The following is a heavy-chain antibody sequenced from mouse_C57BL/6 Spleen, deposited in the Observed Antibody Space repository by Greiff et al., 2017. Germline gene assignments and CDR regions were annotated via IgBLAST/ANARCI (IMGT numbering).Heavy chain of an antibody. CDR2: ISYSGST. J-gene: IGHJ1*03. CDR1: GYSITSDY. D-gene: IGHD2-5*01. V-gene: IGHV3-8*01. Sequence: EVMLVESGPGLAKPSQTLSLTCSVTGYSITSDYWNWIRKFPGNKLEYMGYISYSGSTYYYPSLKSRISITRDTSKNQYYLQLNSVTTEDTATYYCARSHSKGDWYFDVWGTGTTGTVSS. CDR3: ARSHSKGDWYFDV.